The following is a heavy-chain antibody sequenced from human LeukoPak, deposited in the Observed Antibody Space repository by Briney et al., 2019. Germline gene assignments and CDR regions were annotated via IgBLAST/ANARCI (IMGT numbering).Heavy chain of an antibody. J-gene: IGHJ4*02. Sequence: PGGSLRLSCAASGFTFDDYGMSWVRQAPGKGLEWVSGINWNGGSTGYADSVKGRFTISRDNAKNSLYLQMNSLRAEDTALYYCASTILYSSSWPYYLDYWGQGTLVTVSS. CDR2: INWNGGST. V-gene: IGHV3-20*04. CDR3: ASTILYSSSWPYYLDY. D-gene: IGHD6-13*01. CDR1: GFTFDDYG.